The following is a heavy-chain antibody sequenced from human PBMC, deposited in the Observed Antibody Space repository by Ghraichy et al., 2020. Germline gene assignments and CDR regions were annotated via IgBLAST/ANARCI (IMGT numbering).Heavy chain of an antibody. J-gene: IGHJ3*01. Sequence: GGSLRLSCAASGFTFSRYAMSWVRQAPGKGLEWVSTLGIRDGSAYYADSVKGRFTISRDNSNNTLYVQINSLRAEDTAVYFCAKTSRFGESWVFDVCGQGTMVTVSS. CDR1: GFTFSRYA. V-gene: IGHV3-23*01. D-gene: IGHD3-10*02. CDR2: LGIRDGSA. CDR3: AKTSRFGESWVFDV.